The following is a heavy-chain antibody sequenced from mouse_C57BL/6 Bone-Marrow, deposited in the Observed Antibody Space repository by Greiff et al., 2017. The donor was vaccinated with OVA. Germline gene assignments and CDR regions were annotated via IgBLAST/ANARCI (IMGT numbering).Heavy chain of an antibody. Sequence: EVKLVESEGGLVQPGSSMKLYCTASGFTFSDYYMAWVRQVPEKGLEWVANINYDGSSTYYLDSLKSRFIISRDNAKNILYLQMSSLKSEDTATYYCAREYYGSSLYYFDYWGQGTTLTVSS. CDR3: AREYYGSSLYYFDY. J-gene: IGHJ2*01. CDR2: INYDGSST. D-gene: IGHD1-1*01. CDR1: GFTFSDYY. V-gene: IGHV5-16*01.